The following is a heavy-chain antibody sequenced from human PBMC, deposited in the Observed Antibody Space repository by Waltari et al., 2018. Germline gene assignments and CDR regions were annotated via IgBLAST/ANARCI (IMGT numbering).Heavy chain of an antibody. J-gene: IGHJ4*02. D-gene: IGHD3-22*01. CDR1: GGSISSSSYY. CDR3: ARGATYYYDSSGPKDFDY. Sequence: QLQLQESGPGLVKPSETLSLTCTVPGGSISSSSYYWGWSRQPPGKGLEWIGSIYYSVSTYYNPSLKSRVTISVDTSKNQFSLKLSSVTAADTAMYYCARGATYYYDSSGPKDFDYWGQGTLVTVSS. CDR2: IYYSVST. V-gene: IGHV4-39*07.